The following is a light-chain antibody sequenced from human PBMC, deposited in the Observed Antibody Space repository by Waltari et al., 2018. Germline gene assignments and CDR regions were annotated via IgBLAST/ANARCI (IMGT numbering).Light chain of an antibody. CDR2: DVT. V-gene: IGLV2-14*03. CDR3: SSYTSSGTPYV. Sequence: QSALTQHASVSGPPGQSITLSCSGTSCDVGWHTYVSRYQQHPGKAPKLIIYDVTDRPSGVSNRFSGSKFGKTASLTISGLQAEDEADYYCSSYTSSGTPYVFGTGTRVTVL. J-gene: IGLJ1*01. CDR1: SCDVGWHTY.